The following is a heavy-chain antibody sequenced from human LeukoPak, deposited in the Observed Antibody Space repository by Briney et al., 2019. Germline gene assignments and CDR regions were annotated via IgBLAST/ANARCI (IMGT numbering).Heavy chain of an antibody. Sequence: GASVKVSCTTSGYTFTSDGISWVRQAPGQGLEWMGWISAYNGNTNYAQKLQGRVTMTTDTSTSTAYMELRSLRSDDTAVYYCARDTVTTLGYYYYYGMDVWGQGTTVTVSS. D-gene: IGHD4-11*01. CDR3: ARDTVTTLGYYYYYGMDV. J-gene: IGHJ6*02. CDR1: GYTFTSDG. V-gene: IGHV1-18*01. CDR2: ISAYNGNT.